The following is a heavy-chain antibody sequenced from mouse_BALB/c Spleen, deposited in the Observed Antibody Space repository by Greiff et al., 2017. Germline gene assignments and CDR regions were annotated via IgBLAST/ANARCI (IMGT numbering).Heavy chain of an antibody. CDR2: ISSGGSYT. J-gene: IGHJ2*01. V-gene: IGHV5-9-3*01. CDR3: ARSGSLTSYYFDY. Sequence: DVKLVESGGGLVKPGGSLKLSCAASGFTFSSYAMSWVRQTPEKRLEWVATISSGGSYTYYPDSVKGRFTISRDNAKNTLYLQMSSLRSEDTAMYYCARSGSLTSYYFDYWGQGTTRTVSS. D-gene: IGHD6-2*01. CDR1: GFTFSSYA.